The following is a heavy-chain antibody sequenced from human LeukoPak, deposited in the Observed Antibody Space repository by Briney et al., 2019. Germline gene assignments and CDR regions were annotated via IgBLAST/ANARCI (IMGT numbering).Heavy chain of an antibody. J-gene: IGHJ4*02. Sequence: GESLQISCKGSGYSFTSYWISWVRQMPGKGLEWMGRIDPSDSYTNYSPSFQGHVTISADKSISTAYLQWSSLKASDTAMYYCARQGLGDYDILTGYYGIDYWGQGTLVTVSS. V-gene: IGHV5-10-1*01. CDR3: ARQGLGDYDILTGYYGIDY. CDR1: GYSFTSYW. CDR2: IDPSDSYT. D-gene: IGHD3-9*01.